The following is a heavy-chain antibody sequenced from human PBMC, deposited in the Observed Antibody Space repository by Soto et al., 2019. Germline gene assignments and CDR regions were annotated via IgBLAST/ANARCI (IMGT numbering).Heavy chain of an antibody. CDR3: ARVTLPSTLFVVGRDWYFDL. J-gene: IGHJ2*01. CDR1: GASFSSYY. CDR2: IYYSGST. V-gene: IGHV4-59*01. D-gene: IGHD3-3*01. Sequence: QLQLQESGPGLVKPSETLSLTCTVSGASFSSYYWSWIRQPPGKGLEWIGYIYYSGSTNYNPSLKSRVTISIDTSNNQFSLKLSSVTAADTAMYYCARVTLPSTLFVVGRDWYFDLWGRGTLVTVSS.